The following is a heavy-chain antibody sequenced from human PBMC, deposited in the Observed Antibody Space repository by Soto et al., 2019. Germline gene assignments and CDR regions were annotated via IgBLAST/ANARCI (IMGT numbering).Heavy chain of an antibody. V-gene: IGHV3-30*18. CDR3: AKEGHGGNSEAFDI. CDR1: GFTFSSYG. CDR2: ISYDGSNK. Sequence: GGSLRLSCAASGFTFSSYGMHWVRQAPGKGLEWVAVISYDGSNKYYADSAKGRFTISRDNSKNTLYLQMNSLRAEDTAVYYCAKEGHGGNSEAFDIWGQGTMVTVSS. D-gene: IGHD2-21*02. J-gene: IGHJ3*02.